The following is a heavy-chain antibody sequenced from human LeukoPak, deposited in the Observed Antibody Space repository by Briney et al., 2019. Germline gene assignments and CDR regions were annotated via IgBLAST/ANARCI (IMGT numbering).Heavy chain of an antibody. V-gene: IGHV3-21*01. CDR3: ARVSVRKDYFDY. D-gene: IGHD5/OR15-5a*01. CDR1: GFTFSSYS. CDR2: ISSSSSYI. J-gene: IGHJ4*02. Sequence: GSLRLSCAASGFTFSSYSMNWVRQAPGKGLEWVSSISSSSSYIYYADSVKGRFTISRDNAKNSLYLQMNSLRAEDTAVYYCARVSVRKDYFDYWGQGTLVTVSS.